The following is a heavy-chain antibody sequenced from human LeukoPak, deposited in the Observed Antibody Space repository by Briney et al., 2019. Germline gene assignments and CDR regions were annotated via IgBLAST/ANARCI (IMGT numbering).Heavy chain of an antibody. J-gene: IGHJ4*02. Sequence: ASMKVSCKSSGYTFTGYYMHWVRQAPGQGLEWMGWINPNTGGINYAQKFQGRVTMTRDMSISAAYMELSRLRSDDTAVYYCARDPYSNYFDYWGQGTLVTVSS. CDR3: ARDPYSNYFDY. D-gene: IGHD5-18*01. V-gene: IGHV1-2*02. CDR1: GYTFTGYY. CDR2: INPNTGGI.